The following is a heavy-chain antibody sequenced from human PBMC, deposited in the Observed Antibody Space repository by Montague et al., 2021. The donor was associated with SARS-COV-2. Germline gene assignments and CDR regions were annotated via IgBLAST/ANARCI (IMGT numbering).Heavy chain of an antibody. CDR1: GFSLSTSGMC. J-gene: IGHJ4*02. D-gene: IGHD6-19*01. V-gene: IGHV2-70*11. Sequence: VKPTQTLTLTCTFSGFSLSTSGMCVSWIRQPPGKALEWLARIDWDDDKHYSTSLKTRLTISKDTSKNQVVLTMTNMDPVDTATYHCAREYSSGVYFDYWGQGTLVTVSS. CDR3: AREYSSGVYFDY. CDR2: IDWDDDK.